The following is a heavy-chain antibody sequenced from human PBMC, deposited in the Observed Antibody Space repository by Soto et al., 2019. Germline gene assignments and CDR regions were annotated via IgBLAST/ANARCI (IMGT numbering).Heavy chain of an antibody. CDR1: GFTFDDYA. CDR2: ISWNSGSI. J-gene: IGHJ3*02. V-gene: IGHV3-9*01. D-gene: IGHD3-16*01. CDR3: AKDSFQGKLHLGELFDAFDI. Sequence: DVQLVESGGGLVQPGRSLRLSCAASGFTFDDYAMHWVRQAPGKGLEWVSGISWNSGSIGYADSVKGRFTISRDNAKNSLYLQMNSLRAEDTALYYCAKDSFQGKLHLGELFDAFDIWGQGTMVTVSS.